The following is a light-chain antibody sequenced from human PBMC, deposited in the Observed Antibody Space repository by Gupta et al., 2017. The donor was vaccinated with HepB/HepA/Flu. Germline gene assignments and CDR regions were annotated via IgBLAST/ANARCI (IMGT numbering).Light chain of an antibody. CDR1: SSDVGNYDL. Sequence: QSALTQPASVSGSPGQSITISCRGSSSDVGNYDLVSWDQHHPGKAHKLIISEVVKRPAGVSDRFAASKSGNTASLTISGLQADDEATYYCCAYAPTSLFVFGGGTKLTVL. CDR3: CAYAPTSLFV. V-gene: IGLV2-23*02. J-gene: IGLJ3*02. CDR2: EVV.